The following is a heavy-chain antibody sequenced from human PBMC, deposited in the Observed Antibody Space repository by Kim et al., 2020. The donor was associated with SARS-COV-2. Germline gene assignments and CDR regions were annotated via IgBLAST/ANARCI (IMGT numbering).Heavy chain of an antibody. V-gene: IGHV1-8*01. Sequence: ASVKVSCKASGYTFTSYDINWVRQATGQGLEWMGWMNPNSGNTGYAQKFQGRVTMTRNTSISTAYMELSSLRSEDTAVYYCARESSRYYYDSSVSAFDIWGQGTMVTVSS. CDR3: ARESSRYYYDSSVSAFDI. J-gene: IGHJ3*02. D-gene: IGHD3-22*01. CDR2: MNPNSGNT. CDR1: GYTFTSYD.